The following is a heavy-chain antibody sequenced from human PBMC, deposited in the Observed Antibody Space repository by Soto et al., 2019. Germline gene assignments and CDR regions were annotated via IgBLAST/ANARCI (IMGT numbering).Heavy chain of an antibody. Sequence: GGSLRLSCAASGFTFSSYGMHWVRQAPGKGLEWVAVISYDGSNKYYADSVKGRFTISRDNSKNTLYLQMNSLRAEDTAVYYCAKGEYSWNDKADYFDYWGQGTLVTVSS. CDR3: AKGEYSWNDKADYFDY. CDR1: GFTFSSYG. D-gene: IGHD1-20*01. CDR2: ISYDGSNK. J-gene: IGHJ4*02. V-gene: IGHV3-30*18.